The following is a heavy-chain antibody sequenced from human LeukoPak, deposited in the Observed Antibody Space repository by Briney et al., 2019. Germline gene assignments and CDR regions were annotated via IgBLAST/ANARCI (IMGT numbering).Heavy chain of an antibody. CDR2: INPNRGVT. J-gene: IGHJ6*03. CDR3: AREVSCSSTSCQEFYYYYMDV. D-gene: IGHD2-2*01. CDR1: GYTFSGYY. Sequence: DSVKVSCKASGYTFSGYYIHWVQQRPGQGFEWMGWINPNRGVTDYAQKFQGRVTMTRNTSISTAYMELSSLRSEDTAVYYCAREVSCSSTSCQEFYYYYMDVWGKGTTVTISS. V-gene: IGHV1-2*02.